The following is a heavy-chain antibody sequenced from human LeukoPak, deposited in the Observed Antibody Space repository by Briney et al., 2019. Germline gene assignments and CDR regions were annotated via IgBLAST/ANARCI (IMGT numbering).Heavy chain of an antibody. D-gene: IGHD2-15*01. CDR2: ISGSGGST. CDR3: ARVAAGPVLNNWFDP. J-gene: IGHJ5*02. V-gene: IGHV3-23*01. CDR1: GFTFSSYA. Sequence: PGGSLRLSCAASGFTFSSYAMSWVRQAPGKGLEWVSAISGSGGSTYYADSVKGRFTISRDNSKNTLYLQMNSLRAEDTAVYYCARVAAGPVLNNWFDPWGQGTLVTVSS.